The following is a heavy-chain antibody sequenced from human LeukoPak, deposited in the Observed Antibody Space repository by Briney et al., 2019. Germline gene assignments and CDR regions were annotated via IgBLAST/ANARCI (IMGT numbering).Heavy chain of an antibody. V-gene: IGHV3-21*01. CDR2: ISSSSSYI. CDR1: GFTFNRYS. Sequence: GGSLRLSCAASGFTFNRYSMNWVRQAPGKGLEWVSSISSSSSYIYYADSVKGRFTISRDNAKNSLYLQMNSLRAEDTAVYYCASPDSSGYYYRFDYWGQGTLVTVSS. D-gene: IGHD3-22*01. CDR3: ASPDSSGYYYRFDY. J-gene: IGHJ4*02.